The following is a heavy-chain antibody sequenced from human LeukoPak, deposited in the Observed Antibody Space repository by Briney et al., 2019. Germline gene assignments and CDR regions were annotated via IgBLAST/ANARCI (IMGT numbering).Heavy chain of an antibody. CDR3: ASTYSGSYGDAFDI. Sequence: GGSLRLSCAASGFTFSSYWMHWGRQAPGKGLVWVSRINSDGSSTSYADSVKGRFTISRDNAKNTLYLQMNSLRAEDTAVYYCASTYSGSYGDAFDIWGQGTMVTVSS. V-gene: IGHV3-74*01. D-gene: IGHD1-26*01. CDR1: GFTFSSYW. CDR2: INSDGSST. J-gene: IGHJ3*02.